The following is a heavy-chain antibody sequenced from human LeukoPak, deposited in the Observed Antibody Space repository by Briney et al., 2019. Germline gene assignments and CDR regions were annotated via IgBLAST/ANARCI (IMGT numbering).Heavy chain of an antibody. CDR3: ARGRKAGVGRVYYMDV. CDR1: RYTFTSYD. D-gene: IGHD3/OR15-3a*01. CDR2: MTPKSGNT. V-gene: IGHV1-8*02. J-gene: IGHJ6*03. Sequence: GASVKVSCKTSRYTFTSYDINWVRQAPGQGLEWMGWMTPKSGNTDYAQKFQGRVTMTSDTSIDTAYMELSNLRSEDTAVYYCARGRKAGVGRVYYMDVWGKGTTATVFS.